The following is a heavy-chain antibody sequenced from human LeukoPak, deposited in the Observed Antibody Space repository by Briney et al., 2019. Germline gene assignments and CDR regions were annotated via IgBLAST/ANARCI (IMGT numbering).Heavy chain of an antibody. Sequence: ASVKVSCKASGYTFSNYGITWMRQAPGQGLEWMGWISAYNGHTNYAQKLQGRVTMTTDTSTSTAYMELRSLRSDDTAVYYCARETLGYCSSTSCYREYYFDYWGQGTLVTVSS. CDR3: ARETLGYCSSTSCYREYYFDY. V-gene: IGHV1-18*01. CDR1: GYTFSNYG. CDR2: ISAYNGHT. D-gene: IGHD2-2*01. J-gene: IGHJ4*02.